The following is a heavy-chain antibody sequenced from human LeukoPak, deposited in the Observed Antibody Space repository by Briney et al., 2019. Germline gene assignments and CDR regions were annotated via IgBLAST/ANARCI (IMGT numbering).Heavy chain of an antibody. Sequence: SETLSLTCTVSGGSTSSNSWSWMRQPPGKGLEWIGTYYNSGSTAYNPSLKSRTTISVDTSKNQFSLKLSSVTAADTAVYYCARGGRVGATGDFDYWGQGTLVTVSS. CDR2: YYNSGST. D-gene: IGHD1-26*01. CDR3: ARGGRVGATGDFDY. J-gene: IGHJ4*02. V-gene: IGHV4-59*01. CDR1: GGSTSSNS.